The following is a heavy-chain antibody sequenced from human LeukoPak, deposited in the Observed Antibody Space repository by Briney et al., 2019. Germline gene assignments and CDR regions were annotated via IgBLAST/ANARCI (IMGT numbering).Heavy chain of an antibody. CDR3: ARPMVRGVIFDAFDI. V-gene: IGHV1-3*01. CDR2: INAGNGNT. D-gene: IGHD3-10*01. Sequence: VASVKVSCKASGYTFTSYAMHWVRQAPGQRLEWMGWINAGNGNTKYSQKFQGRVTITRDTSASTAYMELSSLRSEDTAVYYCARPMVRGVIFDAFDIWGQGTMVTVSS. J-gene: IGHJ3*02. CDR1: GYTFTSYA.